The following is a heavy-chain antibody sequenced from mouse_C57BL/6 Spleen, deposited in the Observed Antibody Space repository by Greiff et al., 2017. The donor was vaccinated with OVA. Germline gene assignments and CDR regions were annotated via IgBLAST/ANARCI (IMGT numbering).Heavy chain of an antibody. CDR2: IHPNSGST. CDR3: ARSGDYDYDGAMDY. Sequence: QVQLQQPGAELVKPGASVKLSCKASGYTFTSYWMHWVKQRPGQGLEWIGMIHPNSGSTNYNEKFKSKATLTVDKSSSTAYMQLSSLTSEDSAVYYCARSGDYDYDGAMDYWGQGTSVTVSS. V-gene: IGHV1-64*01. J-gene: IGHJ4*01. CDR1: GYTFTSYW. D-gene: IGHD2-4*01.